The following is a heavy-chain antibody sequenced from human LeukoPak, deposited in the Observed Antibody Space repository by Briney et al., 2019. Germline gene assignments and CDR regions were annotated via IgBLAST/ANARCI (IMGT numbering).Heavy chain of an antibody. J-gene: IGHJ3*02. CDR1: GCTFTSYG. CDR3: ARGGRITMVRGDPHTAAFDI. Sequence: ASVKVSCKASGCTFTSYGISWVRQAPGQGLEWMGWISAYNGNTNYAQKLQGRVTMTTDTSTSTAYMELRSLRSDDTAVYYCARGGRITMVRGDPHTAAFDIWGQGTMVTVSS. CDR2: ISAYNGNT. V-gene: IGHV1-18*01. D-gene: IGHD3-10*01.